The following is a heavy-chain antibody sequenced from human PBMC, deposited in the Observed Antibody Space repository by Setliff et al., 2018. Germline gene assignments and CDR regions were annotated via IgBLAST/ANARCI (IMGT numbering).Heavy chain of an antibody. CDR2: IRNLPYGGTT. V-gene: IGHV3-49*04. Sequence: PGGSLRLSCIGSESTVGDYAVSWVRQAPGKGLEWVGFIRNLPYGGTTEYAASVKGRFTISRDDSKNSVYLQMNNLKNEDTAVYYCTRDSVRMIKGDDYYFMDVWGRGTTVTVSS. D-gene: IGHD3-22*01. CDR3: TRDSVRMIKGDDYYFMDV. CDR1: ESTVGDYA. J-gene: IGHJ6*03.